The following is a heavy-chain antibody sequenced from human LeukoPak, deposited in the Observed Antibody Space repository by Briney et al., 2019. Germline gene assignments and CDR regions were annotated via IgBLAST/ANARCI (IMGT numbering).Heavy chain of an antibody. Sequence: GRSLRLSCTASGFTFISSGMHWVRQAPGKGLEWVAVIWSDGTNKYYADSVKGRFTISRDNSKNTLFLQMNSLRVEDTAVYYCVRESNSEWGTDYFDSWGQGTLVTVSS. J-gene: IGHJ4*02. CDR3: VRESNSEWGTDYFDS. CDR1: GFTFISSG. V-gene: IGHV3-33*01. CDR2: IWSDGTNK. D-gene: IGHD1-26*01.